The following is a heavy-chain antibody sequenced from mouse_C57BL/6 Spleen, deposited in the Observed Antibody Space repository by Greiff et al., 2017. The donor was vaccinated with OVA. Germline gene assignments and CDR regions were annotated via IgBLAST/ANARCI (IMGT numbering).Heavy chain of an antibody. V-gene: IGHV1-15*01. CDR2: FDPETGGT. J-gene: IGHJ1*03. CDR1: GYTFTDYE. CDR3: TREGEYYDYGCDV. Sequence: QVQLQQSGAELVRPGASVTLSCKASGYTFTDYEMHWVKQTPVHGLEWIGAFDPETGGTAYNQKFKGKAILTADKSSSTAYMELRSLTSEDSAVYDCTREGEYYDYGCDVWGTGTTVTVSS. D-gene: IGHD2-4*01.